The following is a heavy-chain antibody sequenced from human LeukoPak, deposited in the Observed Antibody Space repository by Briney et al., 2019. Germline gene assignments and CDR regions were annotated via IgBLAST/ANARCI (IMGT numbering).Heavy chain of an antibody. CDR1: GFTFSSHG. V-gene: IGHV3-23*01. CDR3: AKCILTGYYKGYMDV. D-gene: IGHD3-9*01. J-gene: IGHJ6*03. CDR2: ISGSGGSS. Sequence: GGSLRLSCAASGFTFSSHGMSWVRQAPGKGLEWVSAISGSGGSSFYADSVKGRFTISRDNSKNTLYLQMNSLRAEDTAVYYCAKCILTGYYKGYMDVWGKGTTVTISS.